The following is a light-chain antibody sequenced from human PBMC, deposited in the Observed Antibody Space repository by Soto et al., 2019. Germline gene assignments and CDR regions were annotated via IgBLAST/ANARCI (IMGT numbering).Light chain of an antibody. V-gene: IGKV3-20*01. Sequence: EIVLTQSPGTLSLSPGERATLSCRTSQSVISTSLAWYQQKPGQAPRLLIYGASNRATGIPDRFSGSGSGTGFTLHINRLEPEDFAMYYCQQYGSSPLTFGGGTKVDIK. CDR3: QQYGSSPLT. CDR2: GAS. J-gene: IGKJ4*01. CDR1: QSVISTS.